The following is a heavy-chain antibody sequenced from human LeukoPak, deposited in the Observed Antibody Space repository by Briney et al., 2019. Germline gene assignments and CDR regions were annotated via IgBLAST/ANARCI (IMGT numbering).Heavy chain of an antibody. CDR2: INNNGDST. CDR1: GFTFSSYA. J-gene: IGHJ5*02. Sequence: GGSLRLSCAASGFTFSSYAMSWVRQAPGKGLEWVSTINNNGDSTYYADSVKGRFTISRDNSKNTLYLQMNSLRAEDTAVYYCAKDLGNRVGATASVAWGQGTLVTVSS. CDR3: AKDLGNRVGATASVA. D-gene: IGHD1-26*01. V-gene: IGHV3-23*01.